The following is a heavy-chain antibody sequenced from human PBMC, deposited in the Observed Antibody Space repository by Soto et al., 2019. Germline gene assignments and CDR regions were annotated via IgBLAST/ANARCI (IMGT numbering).Heavy chain of an antibody. J-gene: IGHJ5*02. D-gene: IGHD3-3*01. Sequence: GGSKRVSCRAAGFTCGSYGVSWVRQETGKGLEWVANIKQDGSEKYYVDSVKGRFTISRDNAKNSLYLQMNSLRAEDTAVYYCARDEADYDFWSGYLANWFDPWGQGTLVTVSS. CDR3: ARDEADYDFWSGYLANWFDP. CDR1: GFTCGSYG. CDR2: IKQDGSEK. V-gene: IGHV3-7*05.